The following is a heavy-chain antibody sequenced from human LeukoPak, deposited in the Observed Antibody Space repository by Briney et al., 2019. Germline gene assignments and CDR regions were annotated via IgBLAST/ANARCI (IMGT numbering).Heavy chain of an antibody. Sequence: PGGSPRLSCAASGFTLSKYWMLWVRQAPGKGLESVSRINTDGTVTTYADSVKGRFTVSRDNADNTMFLQMNSVRDEDTAVYYCATKQWLAPPPDSWGQGTPVTVSS. CDR2: INTDGTVT. V-gene: IGHV3-74*01. J-gene: IGHJ4*02. D-gene: IGHD6-19*01. CDR3: ATKQWLAPPPDS. CDR1: GFTLSKYW.